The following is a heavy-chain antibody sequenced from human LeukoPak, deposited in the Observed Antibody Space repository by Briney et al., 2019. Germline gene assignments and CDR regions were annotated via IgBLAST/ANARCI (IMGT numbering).Heavy chain of an antibody. V-gene: IGHV3-30*18. CDR3: AKDLCGGDCYDAFDI. Sequence: GGSLRLSCAASGFTFSSYGMHWVRQAPGKGLEWVAVISYDGSNKYYADSVKGRFTISRDNSKNTLYLQMNSLRAEDTAVYYCAKDLCGGDCYDAFDIWGQGTMVTVSS. J-gene: IGHJ3*02. CDR2: ISYDGSNK. CDR1: GFTFSSYG. D-gene: IGHD2-21*02.